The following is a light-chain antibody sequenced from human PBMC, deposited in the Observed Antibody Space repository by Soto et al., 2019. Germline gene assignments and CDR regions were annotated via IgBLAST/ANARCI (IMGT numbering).Light chain of an antibody. Sequence: DIQMTQSPSSLSASVGDRVTITCRASQGISNYLAWYQQKPGKVPKLLIYAASTLQSGVPSRFSGSGSGTDFTLTISSQQPEDVATYYCLKHNSAPFTFGPGTKVDIK. CDR1: QGISNY. J-gene: IGKJ3*01. CDR2: AAS. V-gene: IGKV1-27*01. CDR3: LKHNSAPFT.